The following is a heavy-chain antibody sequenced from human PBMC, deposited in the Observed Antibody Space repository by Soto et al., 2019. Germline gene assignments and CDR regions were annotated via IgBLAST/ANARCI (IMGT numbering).Heavy chain of an antibody. D-gene: IGHD6-19*01. J-gene: IGHJ6*02. CDR3: ARDRRYSSGLDGYYYHMDV. CDR2: ITTYNGNT. Sequence: QVQLVQSGAEVKKPGASVKVSCKASGYTFTSYGISWLRRAPGQGLEWMGWITTYNGNTNYAQKLQGRVTMTTDTSTGTAYMELSGLSSDDTAAYYCARDRRYSSGLDGYYYHMDVWGQGTTVTVSS. CDR1: GYTFTSYG. V-gene: IGHV1-18*01.